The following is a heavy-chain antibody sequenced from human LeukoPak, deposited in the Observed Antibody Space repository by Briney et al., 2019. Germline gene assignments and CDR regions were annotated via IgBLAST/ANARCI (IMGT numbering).Heavy chain of an antibody. CDR1: GFSFRSYA. CDR2: LRGGGET. Sequence: GGSLRLSCAASGFSFRSYAMSWVRQAPARGLEWVSSLRGGGETFYADSVKGRFTLSRDESRSTVYLEMNNLRVEDTAVYFCAKANWVSSADAVVWGQGTLVTVSS. D-gene: IGHD2-21*01. CDR3: AKANWVSSADAVV. V-gene: IGHV3-23*01. J-gene: IGHJ1*01.